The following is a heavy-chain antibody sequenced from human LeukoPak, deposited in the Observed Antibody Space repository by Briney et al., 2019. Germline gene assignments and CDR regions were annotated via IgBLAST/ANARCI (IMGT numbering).Heavy chain of an antibody. D-gene: IGHD3-10*01. J-gene: IGHJ6*03. Sequence: GGSLRLSCAASFFTFTRSGMHWVRQAPGKGLEWVAVISYDGNHKYYADSVKGRFTISRDNSKNTLFLQMNSLRADDTAVYYCAKDSTMVFFFYYMDVWGKGTTVTISS. CDR3: AKDSTMVFFFYYMDV. CDR1: FFTFTRSG. CDR2: ISYDGNHK. V-gene: IGHV3-30*18.